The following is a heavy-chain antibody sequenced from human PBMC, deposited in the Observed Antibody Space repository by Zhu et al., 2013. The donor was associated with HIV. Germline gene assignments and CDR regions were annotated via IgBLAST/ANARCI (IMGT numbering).Heavy chain of an antibody. Sequence: QVDLVQSGAEVKKPGSSVRVSCKSTGGSFTHYAMNWVRQAPGQGFEWMGGIIPAFGVVNYAQNFQGRITISANKETSTDFLDLRSLTSGDTAIYYCARREKAYDNSGLFDYWGQGTLVTVSS. CDR2: IIPAFGVV. V-gene: IGHV1-69*17. J-gene: IGHJ4*02. D-gene: IGHD3-22*01. CDR1: GGSFTHYA. CDR3: ARREKAYDNSGLFDY.